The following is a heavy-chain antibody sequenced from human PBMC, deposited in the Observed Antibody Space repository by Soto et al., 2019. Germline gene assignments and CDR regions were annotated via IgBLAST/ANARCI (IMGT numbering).Heavy chain of an antibody. D-gene: IGHD3-3*01. V-gene: IGHV4-34*01. Sequence: NPSETLSLTCAFYGGSFSGYYWSWIRQPPGKGLEWIGEINHSGSTNYNPSLKSRVTISVDTSKNQFSLKLSSVTAADTAVYYCARGSLSGYFDYWGQGTLVTVSS. CDR2: INHSGST. CDR3: ARGSLSGYFDY. CDR1: GGSFSGYY. J-gene: IGHJ4*02.